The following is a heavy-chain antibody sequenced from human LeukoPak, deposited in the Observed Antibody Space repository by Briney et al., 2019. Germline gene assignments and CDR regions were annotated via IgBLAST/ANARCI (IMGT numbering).Heavy chain of an antibody. V-gene: IGHV1-2*02. CDR3: ARDLLRYYYDSSGYDY. Sequence: GASVKVSCKASGYTFTGYYMHWVRQAPGQGLEWMGWINPNSGGTNYAQKFQGRVTMTRDTSISTAYMELSRLRSDDTAVYYCARDLLRYYYDSSGYDYWGQGTLVTVSS. CDR2: INPNSGGT. CDR1: GYTFTGYY. D-gene: IGHD3-22*01. J-gene: IGHJ4*02.